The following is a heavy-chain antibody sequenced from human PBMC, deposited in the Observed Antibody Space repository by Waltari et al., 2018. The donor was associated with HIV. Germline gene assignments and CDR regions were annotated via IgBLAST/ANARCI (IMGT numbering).Heavy chain of an antibody. D-gene: IGHD3-3*01. CDR3: ARTIFGVMITSDFFYGMDV. V-gene: IGHV3-30*03. CDR1: GFISGDFA. CDR2: ISFDGNNA. Sequence: QEQLVESGGGVAQPGRSLRLSCSASGFISGDFATHWFRQAPGKGLEWVGLISFDGNNAYYADSVKGRFTISRDNSKNTMSLQMNSLRSDDTALYYCARTIFGVMITSDFFYGMDVWGQGTTVTVS. J-gene: IGHJ6*02.